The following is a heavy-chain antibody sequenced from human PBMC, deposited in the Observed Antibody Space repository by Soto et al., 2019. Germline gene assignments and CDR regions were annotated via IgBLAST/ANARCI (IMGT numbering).Heavy chain of an antibody. Sequence: ASVKVSCKASGYTFTGYYMHWVRQAPGQGLEWMGWINPNSGDTNYAQTFQGRVTMTRDTSISTAYMELSRLRSDDTAVYYCAKGGAIVAAGTRVYLYNAMDVWGQGTTVTVSS. CDR1: GYTFTGYY. CDR3: AKGGAIVAAGTRVYLYNAMDV. J-gene: IGHJ6*02. V-gene: IGHV1-2*02. CDR2: INPNSGDT. D-gene: IGHD1-26*01.